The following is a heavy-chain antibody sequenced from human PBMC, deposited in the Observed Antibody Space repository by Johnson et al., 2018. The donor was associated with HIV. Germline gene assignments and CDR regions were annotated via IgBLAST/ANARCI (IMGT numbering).Heavy chain of an antibody. V-gene: IGHV3-23*01. CDR2: IGTTGDT. J-gene: IGHJ3*02. CDR1: GFRFDDYG. Sequence: VQLMESGGGVVRPGGSLRLSCEGSGFRFDDYGMSWVRQGPGKGLEWVSTIGTTGDTYSPYSLKGRFTISRDNSKNTLYLQMNSLRAEDTAVYYCARVWRNEGRHGFDIWGQGTMVTVSS. CDR3: ARVWRNEGRHGFDI. D-gene: IGHD1-1*01.